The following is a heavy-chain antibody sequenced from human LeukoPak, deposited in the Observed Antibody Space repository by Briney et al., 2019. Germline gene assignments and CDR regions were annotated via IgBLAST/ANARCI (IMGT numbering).Heavy chain of an antibody. CDR3: ARAVFSDFDY. Sequence: SETLSLTCTVSGGSISSNGYYWAWFRQPPGKGLDWIGSIYYSGGTYYNPSLKSRVTISIDTSKNHFSLRLTSVTAADTAVYYCARAVFSDFDYWGQGTLVTVSS. CDR1: GGSISSNGYY. D-gene: IGHD3-10*01. J-gene: IGHJ4*02. CDR2: IYYSGGT. V-gene: IGHV4-39*02.